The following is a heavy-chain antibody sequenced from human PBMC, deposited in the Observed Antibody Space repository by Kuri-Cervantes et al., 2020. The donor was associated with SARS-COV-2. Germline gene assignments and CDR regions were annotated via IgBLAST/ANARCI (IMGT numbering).Heavy chain of an antibody. Sequence: GESLKISCAASGFTFNTYSMDWVRLAPGKGLEWLAYISKGSDTIYYADSVRGRFTISRDNAKNSLFLQMNSLRADDTAMYYCARRGSSWYPYYYYMDVWGKGTTVTVSS. J-gene: IGHJ6*03. D-gene: IGHD6-13*01. CDR1: GFTFNTYS. CDR2: ISKGSDTI. CDR3: ARRGSSWYPYYYYMDV. V-gene: IGHV3-48*01.